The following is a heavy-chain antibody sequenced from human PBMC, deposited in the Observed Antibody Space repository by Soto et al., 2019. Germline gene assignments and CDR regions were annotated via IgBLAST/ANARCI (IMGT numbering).Heavy chain of an antibody. Sequence: PSETLSLTCTVSGGSISSYYWSWIRQPPGKGLEWIGYIYYSGSTNYNPSLKSRVTISVDTSKNQFSLKLSSVTAADTAVYYCARGENYDFWSGYHPPYYYYMDVRGKGTTVTVSS. J-gene: IGHJ6*03. V-gene: IGHV4-59*08. CDR3: ARGENYDFWSGYHPPYYYYMDV. D-gene: IGHD3-3*01. CDR2: IYYSGST. CDR1: GGSISSYY.